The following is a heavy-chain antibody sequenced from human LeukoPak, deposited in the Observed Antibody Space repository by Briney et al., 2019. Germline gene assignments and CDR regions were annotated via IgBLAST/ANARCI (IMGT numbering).Heavy chain of an antibody. Sequence: GGSLRLSCAASGFIFSSYSMNWVRQASGKGLEWVSSISTSSSYIYYADSVKGRFTISRDNAKNSLFLQMNSLRAEDTAIYYCAKDRSNIAASDGWFDPWGQGTLVTVSS. CDR2: ISTSSSYI. V-gene: IGHV3-21*01. CDR1: GFIFSSYS. J-gene: IGHJ5*02. CDR3: AKDRSNIAASDGWFDP. D-gene: IGHD6-13*01.